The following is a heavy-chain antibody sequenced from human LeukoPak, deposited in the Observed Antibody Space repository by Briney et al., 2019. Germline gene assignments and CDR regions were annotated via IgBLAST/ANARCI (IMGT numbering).Heavy chain of an antibody. Sequence: PSETLSLTCAVYGGSFSGHYWSWIRQPPGKGLEWIGEINHSGSTNYNPSLKSRVTISVDTSKNQFSLKLSSVTAADTAVYYCARGVFRTYSGCMHYYGMDVWGQGTTVTVSS. V-gene: IGHV4-34*01. CDR2: INHSGST. D-gene: IGHD5-12*01. CDR3: ARGVFRTYSGCMHYYGMDV. J-gene: IGHJ6*02. CDR1: GGSFSGHY.